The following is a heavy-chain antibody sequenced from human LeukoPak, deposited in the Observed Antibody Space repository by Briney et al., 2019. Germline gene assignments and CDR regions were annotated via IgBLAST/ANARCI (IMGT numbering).Heavy chain of an antibody. CDR1: GGSISSYY. V-gene: IGHV4-59*01. CDR3: ARGLDSAVTRYYMDV. CDR2: IYYSGST. D-gene: IGHD4-17*01. Sequence: KPSETLSLTCTVSGGSISSYYWSWIRQPPGKGLEWIWYIYYSGSTNYNPSLKSRVTISVDTSKNQFSLKLSSVTAADTAVYYCARGLDSAVTRYYMDVWGKGTTVTVSS. J-gene: IGHJ6*03.